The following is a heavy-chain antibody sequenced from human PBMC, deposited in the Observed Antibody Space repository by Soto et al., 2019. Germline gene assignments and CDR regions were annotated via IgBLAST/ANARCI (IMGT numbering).Heavy chain of an antibody. V-gene: IGHV4-34*01. CDR1: GGSFSGHY. CDR3: ARGSRMIFGVVIDKKFDY. CDR2: INHSRST. Sequence: ASENLCLTCAVYGGSFSGHYWRWIPQPPGKGQEWIGEINHSRSTNYNPSLNSLVARAVQTSKNQVSLNLSSVTAADTAVYYYARGSRMIFGVVIDKKFDYWGQGTLVTVS. D-gene: IGHD3-3*01. J-gene: IGHJ4*02.